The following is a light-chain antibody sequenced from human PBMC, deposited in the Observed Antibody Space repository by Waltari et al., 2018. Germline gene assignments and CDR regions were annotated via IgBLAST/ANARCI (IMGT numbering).Light chain of an antibody. V-gene: IGKV3-11*01. CDR1: HSLGSY. J-gene: IGKJ4*01. Sequence: ETVLTQSPATLSLSPGERATLSCRASHSLGSYLAWYQHKPGQAPRLLIYDASNRATGIPARFSGSGSGTDCTLTISSLEPEDFAVYYCLLRSNWPPGLSFGGGTKVDIK. CDR3: LLRSNWPPGLS. CDR2: DAS.